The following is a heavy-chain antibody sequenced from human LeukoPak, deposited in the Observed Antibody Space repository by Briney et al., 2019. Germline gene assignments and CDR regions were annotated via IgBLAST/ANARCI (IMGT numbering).Heavy chain of an antibody. D-gene: IGHD3-3*01. CDR3: ARHRSPLESFHH. J-gene: IGHJ1*01. Sequence: SETLSLTCTVSGDSLSGYFWSWIRQTPGKGLEWIGYVHYSGATNYNPSLKSRVTMSVDTSKDQFSLKLNSVNAADTAMYYCARHRSPLESFHHWGQGTLVTVSS. CDR2: VHYSGAT. V-gene: IGHV4-59*08. CDR1: GDSLSGYF.